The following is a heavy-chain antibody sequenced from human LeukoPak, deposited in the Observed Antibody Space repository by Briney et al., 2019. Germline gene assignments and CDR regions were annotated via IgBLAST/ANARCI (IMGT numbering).Heavy chain of an antibody. J-gene: IGHJ4*02. CDR1: GFTFSGSA. CDR2: ISSKAKSYAT. V-gene: IGHV3-73*01. Sequence: PGGSLKLSRAASGFTFSGSAMHWVRQASGKGLEWVGRISSKAKSYATAYAASVKGRFTISRDDSKNTAYLQMNSLKTEDTAVYYCSLRGDGDSAYSFDYWGQGTLVTVSS. CDR3: SLRGDGDSAYSFDY. D-gene: IGHD4-17*01.